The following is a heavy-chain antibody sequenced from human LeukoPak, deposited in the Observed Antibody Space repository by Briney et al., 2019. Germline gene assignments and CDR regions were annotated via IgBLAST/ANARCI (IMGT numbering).Heavy chain of an antibody. CDR1: GGSISSYY. D-gene: IGHD6-13*01. CDR2: IYYSGST. CDR3: ARGPSIAAAGNWFDP. Sequence: PSETLSLTCTVSGGSISSYYWSWIRHPPGKGLEWLGYIYYSGSTNYNPSLKSRVTISVDTSKNQFSLKLSSVTAADTAVYYCARGPSIAAAGNWFDPWGQGTLVTVSS. V-gene: IGHV4-59*01. J-gene: IGHJ5*02.